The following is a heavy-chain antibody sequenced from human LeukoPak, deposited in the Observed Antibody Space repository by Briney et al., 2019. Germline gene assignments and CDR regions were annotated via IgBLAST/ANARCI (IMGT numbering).Heavy chain of an antibody. Sequence: GGSLRLSCAASGLTFSSYEMNWVRQAPGKGLEWVSYVSSSGNTKYYADSVKGRFTISRDNARNSLYLQMDSLRAEDTAVYYCARDSDRRGYTYGYFDYWGQGTLVTVSS. D-gene: IGHD5-18*01. CDR3: ARDSDRRGYTYGYFDY. CDR1: GLTFSSYE. CDR2: VSSSGNTK. V-gene: IGHV3-48*03. J-gene: IGHJ4*02.